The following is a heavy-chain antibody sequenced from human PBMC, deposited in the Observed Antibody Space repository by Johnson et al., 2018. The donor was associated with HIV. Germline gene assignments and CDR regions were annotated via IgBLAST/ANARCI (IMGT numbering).Heavy chain of an antibody. CDR3: AKDIRGITMIPHAFDI. D-gene: IGHD3-22*01. CDR1: GFTFDDYG. Sequence: VQLVESGGGLVQPGGSLRLSCAASGFTFDDYGMSWVRQDPGKGLEWVSGINWNGGNTGYADSVKGRFTISRDNAKNSLYLQMNSLRAEDTALYYCAKDIRGITMIPHAFDIWGQGTMVTVSS. J-gene: IGHJ3*02. CDR2: INWNGGNT. V-gene: IGHV3-20*04.